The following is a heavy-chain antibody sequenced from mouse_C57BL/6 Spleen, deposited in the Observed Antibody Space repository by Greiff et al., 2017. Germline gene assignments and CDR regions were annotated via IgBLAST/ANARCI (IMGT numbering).Heavy chain of an antibody. CDR2: IDPSDSYT. CDR1: GYTFTSYW. J-gene: IGHJ3*01. CDR3: ARGDDGYPWFAY. V-gene: IGHV1-69*01. D-gene: IGHD2-3*01. Sequence: VQLQQPGAELVMPGASVKLSCKASGYTFTSYWMHWVKQRPGQGLEWIGEIDPSDSYTNYNQKFKGKSPLTVDKSSSTAYMQLSSLTSDDTAVYYCARGDDGYPWFAYWGQGTLVTVSA.